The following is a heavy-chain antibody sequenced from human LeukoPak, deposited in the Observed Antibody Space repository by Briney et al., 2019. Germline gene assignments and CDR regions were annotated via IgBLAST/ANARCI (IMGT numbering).Heavy chain of an antibody. J-gene: IGHJ5*02. Sequence: KASETLSLTCTVSGPSINSYYCSWIRQPAAKGLEWIGPIYTSGSTTYNPCLKSRVNMSVDTSKNQFSLKLTSVTAADTAGYYCARDKPDSPFDPWGQGTLVIVSS. V-gene: IGHV4-4*07. D-gene: IGHD1-14*01. CDR3: ARDKPDSPFDP. CDR2: IYTSGST. CDR1: GPSINSYY.